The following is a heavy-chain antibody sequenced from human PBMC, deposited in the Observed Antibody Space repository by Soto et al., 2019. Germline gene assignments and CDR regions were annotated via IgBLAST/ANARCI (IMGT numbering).Heavy chain of an antibody. Sequence: GGSLRLSCAASGFTVSIYYMSWVRRAPGKGLEWGSVIYSGGGTYYADSVKGGFTISRHNSKNTQYLQMNSLRAEDTAVYYFAREPRYNWNYGNYYYMDVWGKGTTVTVSS. CDR1: GFTVSIYY. D-gene: IGHD1-7*01. CDR3: AREPRYNWNYGNYYYMDV. CDR2: IYSGGGT. V-gene: IGHV3-53*04. J-gene: IGHJ6*03.